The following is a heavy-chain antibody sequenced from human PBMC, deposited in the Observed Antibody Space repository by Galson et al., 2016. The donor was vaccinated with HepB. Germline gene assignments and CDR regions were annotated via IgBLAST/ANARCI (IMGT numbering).Heavy chain of an antibody. V-gene: IGHV3-23*01. CDR2: ISDSGSNT. J-gene: IGHJ4*02. CDR1: GFIFSSCG. D-gene: IGHD1-26*01. Sequence: SLRLSCAASGFIFSSCGMSWVRQAPGKGLEWVSTISDSGSNTHYADSVGGRFTISRDNSKYTLYLQMKSLRAEDTAVYYCAKDVGGEAFFEYWGQGALVTVSS. CDR3: AKDVGGEAFFEY.